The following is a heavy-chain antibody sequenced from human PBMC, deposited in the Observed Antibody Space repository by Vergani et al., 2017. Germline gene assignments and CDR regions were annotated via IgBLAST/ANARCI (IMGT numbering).Heavy chain of an antibody. V-gene: IGHV4-61*02. Sequence: QVQLQQWGAGLLKPSQTLSLTCTVSGGSISSGSYYWSWIRQPAGKGLEWIGRIYTSGSTNYNPSLKSRVTISVDTSKNQFSLKLSSVTAADTAVYYCASKNLKPSDIVVVPAAIDGTEYFQHWGQGTLVTVSS. CDR3: ASKNLKPSDIVVVPAAIDGTEYFQH. D-gene: IGHD2-2*02. CDR2: IYTSGST. CDR1: GGSISSGSYY. J-gene: IGHJ1*01.